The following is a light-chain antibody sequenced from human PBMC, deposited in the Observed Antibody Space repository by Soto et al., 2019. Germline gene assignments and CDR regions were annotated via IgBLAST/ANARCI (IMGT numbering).Light chain of an antibody. CDR2: QDS. Sequence: SYEPTQPPSVSVSPGQTASITCSGDKLGDKYACWYQQKPGQSPVLVIYQDSKRPSGIPERFAGSNSGNTATLAISGTQAMDEADYYCQAWDRSTVVFGGGTKLTVL. V-gene: IGLV3-1*01. CDR1: KLGDKY. CDR3: QAWDRSTVV. J-gene: IGLJ2*01.